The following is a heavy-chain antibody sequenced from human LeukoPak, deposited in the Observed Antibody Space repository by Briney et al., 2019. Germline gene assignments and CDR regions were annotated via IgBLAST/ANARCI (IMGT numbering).Heavy chain of an antibody. CDR1: GFTFTSYS. CDR2: ISSSSRMM. J-gene: IGHJ6*02. CDR3: ARNNGMDV. V-gene: IGHV3-48*01. Sequence: GGSLRLSCAASGFTFTSYSMSWVRQAPGKGLEWLSYISSSSRMMYYADSVKGRFTISRDSAKNSLFLQMNSLRAEDTALYHCARNNGMDVWGQGTTVIVSS.